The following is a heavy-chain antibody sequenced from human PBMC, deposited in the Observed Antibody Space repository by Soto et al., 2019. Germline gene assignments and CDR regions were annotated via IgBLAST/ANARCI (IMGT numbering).Heavy chain of an antibody. J-gene: IGHJ6*02. D-gene: IGHD6-19*01. CDR3: AKDRLYSSLWFPHPLYGMDV. CDR1: GFIFRSHA. CDR2: ISGNGENT. V-gene: IGHV3-23*01. Sequence: GGSLRLSCAASGFIFRSHAISWVRQAPGKGLEWISTISGNGENTYYADSVRGQFTISRDNSKNTVYLQMNNLRVEDTAVYYCAKDRLYSSLWFPHPLYGMDVWGQGATVTVSS.